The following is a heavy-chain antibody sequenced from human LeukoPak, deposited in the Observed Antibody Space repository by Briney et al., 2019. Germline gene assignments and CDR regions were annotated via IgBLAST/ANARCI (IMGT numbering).Heavy chain of an antibody. V-gene: IGHV4-34*01. Sequence: SETLSLTCAVYGGSFSGYYWSWIRQPPGKGLEWIGEITNSGTRNYNPSLKSRVTISVDTSKNQFSLKLSSVTAADTAVYYCARDVEAAAGLGFDYWGQGTLVTVSS. D-gene: IGHD6-13*01. CDR3: ARDVEAAAGLGFDY. CDR1: GGSFSGYY. J-gene: IGHJ4*02. CDR2: ITNSGTR.